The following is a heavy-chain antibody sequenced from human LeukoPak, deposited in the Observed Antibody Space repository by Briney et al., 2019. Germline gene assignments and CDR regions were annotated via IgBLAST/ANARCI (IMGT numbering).Heavy chain of an antibody. CDR1: GGSFSGYY. CDR3: ARVGYGSGSYFVRSLFDY. V-gene: IGHV4-34*01. Sequence: SETLSLTCAVYGGSFSGYYWSWIRQPPGKGLEWIGEINHSGSTNYNPSLKSRVTIPVDTSKNQFSLKLSSVTAADTAVYYCARVGYGSGSYFVRSLFDYWGQGTLVTVSS. J-gene: IGHJ4*02. CDR2: INHSGST. D-gene: IGHD3-10*01.